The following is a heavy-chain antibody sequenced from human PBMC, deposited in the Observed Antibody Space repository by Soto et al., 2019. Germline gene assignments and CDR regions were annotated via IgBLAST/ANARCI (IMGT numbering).Heavy chain of an antibody. D-gene: IGHD1-1*01. CDR1: GGSFSGYY. Sequence: PSETLSLTCAVYGGSFSGYYWSWIRQPPGKGLEWIGEINHSGSTNYNPSLKSRVTISVDTSKNQFSLKLSSVTAADTAVYYCEGRSEGTAPLDPWGKEPRVTVPP. J-gene: IGHJ5*02. CDR3: EGRSEGTAPLDP. CDR2: INHSGST. V-gene: IGHV4-34*01.